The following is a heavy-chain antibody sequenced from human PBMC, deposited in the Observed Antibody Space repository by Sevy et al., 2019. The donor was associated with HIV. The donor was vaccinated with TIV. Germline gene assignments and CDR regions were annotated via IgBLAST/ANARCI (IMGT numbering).Heavy chain of an antibody. CDR2: VSGNGFDK. D-gene: IGHD6-13*01. CDR3: AKGGAADWYS. V-gene: IGHV3-23*01. CDR1: GFTFNTYA. J-gene: IGHJ4*02. Sequence: GGSLRLSCAASGFTFNTYAMNWVRQAPGKGLEWVSSVSGNGFDKYYADSVKGRFTISRDNSENTMYLQMNSLRPEDTAVYYCAKGGAADWYSWGQGTLVTVSS.